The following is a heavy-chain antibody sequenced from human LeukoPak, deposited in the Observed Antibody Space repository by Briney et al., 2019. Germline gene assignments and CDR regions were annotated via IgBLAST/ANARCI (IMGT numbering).Heavy chain of an antibody. CDR3: ARAEPAAGDAFDI. J-gene: IGHJ3*02. V-gene: IGHV1-3*03. Sequence: ASVKVSCKASGYTFTSYAMHWVRQAPGQRLEWMGWINAGNGNTKYSQEFQGRVTITRDTSASTAYMVLSSLGSEDMAVYYCARAEPAAGDAFDIWGQGTMVTVSS. CDR2: INAGNGNT. CDR1: GYTFTSYA. D-gene: IGHD2-2*01.